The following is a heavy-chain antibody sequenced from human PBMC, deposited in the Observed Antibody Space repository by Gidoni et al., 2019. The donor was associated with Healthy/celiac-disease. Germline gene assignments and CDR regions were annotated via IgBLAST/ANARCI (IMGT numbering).Heavy chain of an antibody. Sequence: QVQPVESGGGVVQPGRSLRLPCAASVFTFSSYATHWVRQAPGKGLEWVAVISYDGSNKYYADSVKGRFTISRDNSKNTLYLQMNSLRAEDTAVYYCAREYGETPDDPFDYWGQGTLVTVSS. V-gene: IGHV3-30*04. CDR1: VFTFSSYA. D-gene: IGHD3-10*01. J-gene: IGHJ4*02. CDR2: ISYDGSNK. CDR3: AREYGETPDDPFDY.